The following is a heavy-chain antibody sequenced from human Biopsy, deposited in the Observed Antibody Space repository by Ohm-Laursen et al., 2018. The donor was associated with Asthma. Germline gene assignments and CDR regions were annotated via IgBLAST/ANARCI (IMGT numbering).Heavy chain of an antibody. CDR2: IDQSGYT. Sequence: SETLSLTCPVYGGYLTGHYWNWIRQPPGKGLEWIGEIDQSGYTNYNPSLKSRVTISEDTSKNQFHLNLSSVTAADTAVYFCARAAITGIRGWFDPWGQGTQVTVSS. CDR1: GGYLTGHY. CDR3: ARAAITGIRGWFDP. J-gene: IGHJ5*02. V-gene: IGHV4-34*01. D-gene: IGHD1-20*01.